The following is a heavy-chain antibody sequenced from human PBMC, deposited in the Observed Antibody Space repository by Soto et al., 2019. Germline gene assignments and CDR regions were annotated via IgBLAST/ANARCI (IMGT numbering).Heavy chain of an antibody. J-gene: IGHJ4*02. V-gene: IGHV3-15*01. Sequence: EVQLVESGGGLVKPGGSLRLSCAVSEFTFSNAWMSWVRQAPGKGLEWIGRIKSKADGGTAEYAAPVKGRFAILRDDSKDTLYLQLNSLKTEDTAVYYCTALRLLSFGCPSCYYFDYWGQGTLVTVSS. D-gene: IGHD2-2*01. CDR3: TALRLLSFGCPSCYYFDY. CDR1: EFTFSNAW. CDR2: IKSKADGGTA.